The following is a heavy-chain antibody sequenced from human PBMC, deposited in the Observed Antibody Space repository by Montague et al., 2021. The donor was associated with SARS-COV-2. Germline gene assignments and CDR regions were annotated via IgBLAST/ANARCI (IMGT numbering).Heavy chain of an antibody. CDR1: GDSVSRNSAA. CDR3: ARGLWFGELLYYYYYYGMDV. CDR2: TYYRSKWYN. D-gene: IGHD3-10*01. J-gene: IGHJ6*02. Sequence: CAISGDSVSRNSAAWNWIRQSPSRGLEWLGRTYYRSKWYNDYAVSVKSRITINTDTSKNQFSLQLNSVTPEDTAVYYCARGLWFGELLYYYYYYGMDVWGQGTTVTVAS. V-gene: IGHV6-1*01.